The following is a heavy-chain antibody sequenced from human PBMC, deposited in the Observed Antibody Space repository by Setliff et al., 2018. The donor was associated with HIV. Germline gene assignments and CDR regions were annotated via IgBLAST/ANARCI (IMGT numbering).Heavy chain of an antibody. CDR3: ARDGVIRGLISWGYFDL. J-gene: IGHJ2*01. D-gene: IGHD3-10*01. Sequence: SETLSLTCTVSGGSISSEGYYWSWIRQHPGKGLEWIGYIYYSGNTYYSPSLKSRLTISVDTSKNQFSLNLNSVTAADTAVYYCARDGVIRGLISWGYFDLWGRGTLVTVSS. CDR2: IYYSGNT. V-gene: IGHV4-31*03. CDR1: GGSISSEGYY.